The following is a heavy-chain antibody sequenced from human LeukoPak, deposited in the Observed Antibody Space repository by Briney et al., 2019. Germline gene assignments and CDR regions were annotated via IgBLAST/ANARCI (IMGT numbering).Heavy chain of an antibody. J-gene: IGHJ4*02. CDR2: IYPGDSDT. Sequence: GESLKISCKGSGYSFTSYWIGWVRQMPGKGLEWMGTIYPGDSDTRYSPSFQGQVTISADKSISTVYLQWSSLKASDTAMYYCARHRARIAAAPVDYWGQGTLVTVSS. V-gene: IGHV5-51*01. D-gene: IGHD6-13*01. CDR3: ARHRARIAAAPVDY. CDR1: GYSFTSYW.